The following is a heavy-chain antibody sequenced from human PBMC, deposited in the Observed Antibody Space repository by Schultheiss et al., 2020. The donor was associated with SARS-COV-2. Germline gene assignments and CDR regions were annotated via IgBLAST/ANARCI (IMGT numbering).Heavy chain of an antibody. CDR2: IKSKTDGGTT. CDR1: GFTFSSYS. V-gene: IGHV3-15*01. CDR3: AHIMLKFGGVIVFDY. Sequence: LSLTCAASGFTFSSYSMNWVRQAPGKGLEWVGRIKSKTDGGTTDYAAPVKGRFTISRDDSKNTLYLQMNSLKTEDTATYYCAHIMLKFGGVIVFDYWGQGTLVTVSS. D-gene: IGHD3-16*02. J-gene: IGHJ4*02.